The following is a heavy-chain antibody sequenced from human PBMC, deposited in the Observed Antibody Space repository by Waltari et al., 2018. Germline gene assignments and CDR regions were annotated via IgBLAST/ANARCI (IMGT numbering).Heavy chain of an antibody. Sequence: QVQLQESGPGLVKPSQNLSLTCTVSGGSISSGSYYWSLIRQPAGKGLEWIGYIYTSGSTNYNPSLKSRVTISVDTSKNQFSLKLSSVTAADTAVYYCARGSPGEAGFDPWGQGTLVTVSS. V-gene: IGHV4-61*09. J-gene: IGHJ5*02. D-gene: IGHD3-10*01. CDR1: GGSISSGSYY. CDR2: IYTSGST. CDR3: ARGSPGEAGFDP.